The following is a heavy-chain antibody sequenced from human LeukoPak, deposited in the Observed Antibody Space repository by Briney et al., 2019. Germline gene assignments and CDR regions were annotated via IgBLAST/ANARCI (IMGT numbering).Heavy chain of an antibody. CDR1: GGSISSDGYY. CDR3: ARAKLGATSFDY. D-gene: IGHD5-12*01. Sequence: SQTLSLTCTVSGGSISSDGYYWSWIRQHPGKGLEWIGYIYYSGSTYYNPSLKSRVTISVDTSKNQFSLKLSSVTAADTAVYYCARAKLGATSFDYWGQGTLVTVSS. V-gene: IGHV4-31*03. CDR2: IYYSGST. J-gene: IGHJ4*02.